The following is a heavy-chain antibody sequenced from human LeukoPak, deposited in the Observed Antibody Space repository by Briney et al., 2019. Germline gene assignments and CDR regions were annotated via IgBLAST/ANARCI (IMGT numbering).Heavy chain of an antibody. CDR2: IYENGGTT. CDR1: GFTFRSHA. D-gene: IGHD2-21*01. J-gene: IGHJ4*02. Sequence: GGSLRLSCVGSGFTFRSHAMSWVRQAPEKGLEFVSGIYENGGTTYYADSVKGRFSISRDNSKNTRYLQMDSLRGEDTAVYYCAKDFRIGYSAHFDYWGQGALVTVSS. V-gene: IGHV3-23*01. CDR3: AKDFRIGYSAHFDY.